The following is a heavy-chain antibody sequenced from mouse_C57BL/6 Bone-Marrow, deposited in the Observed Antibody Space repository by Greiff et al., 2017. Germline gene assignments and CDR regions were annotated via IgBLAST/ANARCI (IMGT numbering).Heavy chain of an antibody. CDR3: ARRKGRDY. V-gene: IGHV5-17*01. J-gene: IGHJ2*01. CDR1: GFTFSDYG. Sequence: EVKLMESGGGLVKPGGSLKLSCAASGFTFSDYGMHWVRQAPEKGLEWVAYISSGSSTIYYADTVKGRFTISRDNAKNTLFLQMTSLRSEDTAMYYCARRKGRDYWGQGTTLTVSS. CDR2: ISSGSSTI.